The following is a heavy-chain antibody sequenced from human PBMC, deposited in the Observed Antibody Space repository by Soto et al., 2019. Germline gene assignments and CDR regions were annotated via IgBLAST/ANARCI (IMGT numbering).Heavy chain of an antibody. CDR3: ARDTDYYGMDV. Sequence: EVQLVESGGDLIQPGGSLRLSCAASGFTVSHNYMSWVRQAPGEGLEWVSVIYSASSTYYADSVKGRFTISRDNSKNTLYLQMNSLRAEDTAVYYCARDTDYYGMDVWGQGTTVTVSS. CDR1: GFTVSHNY. D-gene: IGHD4-17*01. V-gene: IGHV3-53*01. CDR2: IYSASST. J-gene: IGHJ6*02.